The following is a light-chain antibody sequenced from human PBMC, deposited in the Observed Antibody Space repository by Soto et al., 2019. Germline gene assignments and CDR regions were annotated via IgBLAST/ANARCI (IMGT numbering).Light chain of an antibody. CDR3: SSFTSSTLYV. J-gene: IGLJ1*01. CDR2: NVS. V-gene: IGLV2-14*03. CDR1: SSDVGGYNY. Sequence: QSVLTQPASVFGCPGQSIAISCTGTSSDVGGYNYVSWYQQHPGKAPQLMIYNVSNRPSGVSNRFSGSKSGNTASLTISGLQAEDEAEYYCSSFTSSTLYVFGTVTNVTVL.